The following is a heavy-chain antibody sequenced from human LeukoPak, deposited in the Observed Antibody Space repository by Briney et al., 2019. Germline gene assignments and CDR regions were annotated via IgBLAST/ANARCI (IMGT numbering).Heavy chain of an antibody. Sequence: DSVKGRFTISRDNSKNTLYLQMNSPRGEDTAVYYCARDNVAAAATHGSDVWGQGTTVIVSS. CDR3: ARDNVAAAATHGSDV. V-gene: IGHV3-30*01. J-gene: IGHJ6*02. D-gene: IGHD6-13*01.